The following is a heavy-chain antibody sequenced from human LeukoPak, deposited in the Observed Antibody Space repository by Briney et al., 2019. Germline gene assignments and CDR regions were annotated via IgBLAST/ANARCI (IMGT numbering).Heavy chain of an antibody. CDR1: GYTFTGYY. J-gene: IGHJ6*02. Sequence: ASVKVSYTASGYTFTGYYMHWVRQAPGQGLEWMGWINPNSGGTNYAQKFQGRVTMTRDTSISTAYMELSRLRSDDTAVYYCARDLRGSSSWYLYYYYGMDVWGQGTTVTVSS. CDR2: INPNSGGT. D-gene: IGHD6-13*01. V-gene: IGHV1-2*02. CDR3: ARDLRGSSSWYLYYYYGMDV.